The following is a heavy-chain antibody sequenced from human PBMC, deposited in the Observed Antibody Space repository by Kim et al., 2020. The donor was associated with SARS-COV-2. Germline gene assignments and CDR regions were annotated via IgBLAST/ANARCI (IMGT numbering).Heavy chain of an antibody. D-gene: IGHD6-19*01. CDR2: IYYSGST. CDR3: ARPRWEQWLPADAFDI. CDR1: GGSISSSSYY. J-gene: IGHJ3*02. Sequence: SETLSLTCTVSGGSISSSSYYWGWIRQPPGKGLKWIGSIYYSGSTYYNPSLKSRVTISVDTSKNQFSLKLSSVTAADTAVYYCARPRWEQWLPADAFDIWGQGTMVTVSS. V-gene: IGHV4-39*01.